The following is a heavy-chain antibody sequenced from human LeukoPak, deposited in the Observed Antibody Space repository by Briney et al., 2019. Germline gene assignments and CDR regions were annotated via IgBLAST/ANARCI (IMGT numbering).Heavy chain of an antibody. V-gene: IGHV3-23*01. Sequence: PGGSLRLSCSASGFLFSNYAMSWVRQAPGKGLEWVSAISGSGGSTYYADSVKGRFTISRDNSKNTLYLQMNSLRAEDTAVYYCAKGGQGVVPAAIAYWGQGTLVTVSS. CDR2: ISGSGGST. D-gene: IGHD2-2*01. CDR3: AKGGQGVVPAAIAY. J-gene: IGHJ4*02. CDR1: GFLFSNYA.